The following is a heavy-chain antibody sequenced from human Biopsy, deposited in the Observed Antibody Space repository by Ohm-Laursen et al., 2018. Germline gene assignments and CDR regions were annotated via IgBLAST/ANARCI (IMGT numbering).Heavy chain of an antibody. CDR3: ARDTRWSPYSMDV. CDR2: IYGDGRT. CDR1: GFSVNDNY. Sequence: SLRLSCAASGFSVNDNYMSWVRQAPGKGLERVSFIYGDGRTFYAGSVKDRFTLSRDTSNNLMFLQMDSLRAEDTAVYYCARDTRWSPYSMDVWGQGTTVTVSS. J-gene: IGHJ6*02. D-gene: IGHD4-23*01. V-gene: IGHV3-53*01.